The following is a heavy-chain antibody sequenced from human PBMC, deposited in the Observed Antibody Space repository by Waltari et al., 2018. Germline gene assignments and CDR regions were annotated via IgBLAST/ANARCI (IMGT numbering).Heavy chain of an antibody. J-gene: IGHJ2*01. V-gene: IGHV3-48*03. CDR2: IRPSGSDI. CDR1: GSTFSSSE. D-gene: IGHD1-26*01. CDR3: ARVAVTGSYYWYFDL. Sequence: EVQLVESGGGLVQPGGSLRLSCTGSGSTFSSSESNWVRQAPGKRLEWISYIRPSGSDIYYADSVKGRFTISRDNAKNSLYLEMDSLRAEDTAVYFCARVAVTGSYYWYFDLWGRGTTLTVSS.